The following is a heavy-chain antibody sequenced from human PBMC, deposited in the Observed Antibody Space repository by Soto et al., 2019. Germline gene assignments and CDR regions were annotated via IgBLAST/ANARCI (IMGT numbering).Heavy chain of an antibody. D-gene: IGHD3-9*01. J-gene: IGHJ4*02. V-gene: IGHV3-30-3*01. Sequence: QVQLVESGGGVVQPGRSLRLSCAASGFSFSISPMHWVRQAPGKGPEWVALISYDGTNKFYADSVKGRVTISRDNSKSTVYLQVGSLRPEEAAVYSCARDPKTDGGKDWALNYFDSLGQGTLVTVSS. CDR1: GFSFSISP. CDR2: ISYDGTNK. CDR3: ARDPKTDGGKDWALNYFDS.